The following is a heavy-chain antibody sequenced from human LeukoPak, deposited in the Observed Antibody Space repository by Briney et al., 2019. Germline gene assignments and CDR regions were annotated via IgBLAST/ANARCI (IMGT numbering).Heavy chain of an antibody. CDR2: IYYSGST. V-gene: IGHV4-61*08. CDR1: GGSIRSGDYS. CDR3: AREGHDHVDY. J-gene: IGHJ4*02. D-gene: IGHD1-1*01. Sequence: PSQTLSLTCTVSGGSIRSGDYSWSWIRQPPGKGLEWIGYIYYSGSTNYNPSLKSRVTISVDTSKNQFSLNLTSVTAADTAVYYCAREGHDHVDYWGQGTLVTVSS.